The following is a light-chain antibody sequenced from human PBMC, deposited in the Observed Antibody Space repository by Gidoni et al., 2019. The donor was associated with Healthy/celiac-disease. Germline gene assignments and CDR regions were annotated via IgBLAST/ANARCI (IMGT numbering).Light chain of an antibody. V-gene: IGKV3-11*01. CDR2: GAS. CDR3: QQRSNWPPWT. J-gene: IGKJ1*01. Sequence: DIVFTHSTATLSLSPGERATLSCRASQSVSSYLAWYQQKPGQAPRLLIYGASNRATGIPARFSGSGSGTDFTLTISSLESEDFAVYYCQQRSNWPPWTFGQGTKVEIK. CDR1: QSVSSY.